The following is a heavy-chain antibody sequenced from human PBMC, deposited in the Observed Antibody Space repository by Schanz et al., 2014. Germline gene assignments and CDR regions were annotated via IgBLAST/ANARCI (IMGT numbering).Heavy chain of an antibody. CDR1: GFSFSSYS. J-gene: IGHJ4*02. Sequence: EVQLVESGGGLVQPGESLRLSCAVSGFSFSSYSMSWVRQAPGKGLEWIAYISSGNTIYYADSVKGRFTISRDNAKNSLSLQMDRLRDEDTAVYYCARRYSGRYCFDYWGQGTLVAVSS. D-gene: IGHD1-26*01. CDR3: ARRYSGRYCFDY. V-gene: IGHV3-48*02. CDR2: ISSGNTI.